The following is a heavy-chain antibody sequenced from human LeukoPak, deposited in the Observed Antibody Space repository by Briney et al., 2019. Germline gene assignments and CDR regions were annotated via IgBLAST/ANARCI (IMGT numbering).Heavy chain of an antibody. CDR2: ISGSGGST. D-gene: IGHD1-26*01. J-gene: IGHJ4*02. V-gene: IGHV3-23*01. CDR1: GFTFSSYA. CDR3: AKDLPEYSGRSSALDY. Sequence: GGPLRLSCAASGFTFSSYAMSGVREAPGKGLEWVSAISGSGGSTYYADSVKGRFTISRDNSKNTLYLQMNSLRAEDTAVYYCAKDLPEYSGRSSALDYWGQGTLVTVSS.